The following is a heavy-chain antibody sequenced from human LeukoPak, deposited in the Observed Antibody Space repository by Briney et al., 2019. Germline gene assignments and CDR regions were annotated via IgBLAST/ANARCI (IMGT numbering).Heavy chain of an antibody. V-gene: IGHV3-21*01. J-gene: IGHJ3*02. CDR1: GFTFDDYA. CDR2: ISSSSIYM. CDR3: ASLLVDYYDSSGYYLPPDAFDI. D-gene: IGHD3-22*01. Sequence: GGSLRLSCAASGFTFDDYAMHWVRQAPGKGLEWVSSISSSSIYMYYADSVKGRFTISRDNAKNSLYLQMNSLRAEDTAVYYCASLLVDYYDSSGYYLPPDAFDIWGQGTMVTVSS.